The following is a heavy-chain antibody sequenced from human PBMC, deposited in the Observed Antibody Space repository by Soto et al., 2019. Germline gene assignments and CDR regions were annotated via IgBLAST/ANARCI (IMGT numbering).Heavy chain of an antibody. J-gene: IGHJ3*02. D-gene: IGHD2-15*01. Sequence: SETLSLTCTVSGGSISSYYWSWIRQPPGKGLEWIGYIYYSGSTNYNPSLKSRVTISVDTSKNQFSLKLSSVTAADTAVYYCARVGYCSGGSCYDAFDIWGQGTMVTVSS. V-gene: IGHV4-59*01. CDR3: ARVGYCSGGSCYDAFDI. CDR2: IYYSGST. CDR1: GGSISSYY.